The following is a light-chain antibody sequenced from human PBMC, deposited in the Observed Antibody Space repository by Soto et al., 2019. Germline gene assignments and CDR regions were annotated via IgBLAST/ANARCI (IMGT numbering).Light chain of an antibody. Sequence: QSALTQPASVSGSPGQSITISCTGTGNDVGAYNYVSWYQQHPGKAPKLMIYDVSTRPSGVSDRFSGSKSGNTASLTISGLQVEDEADYYCNSYASGPTYVFGSGTKVTVL. CDR1: GNDVGAYNY. CDR2: DVS. V-gene: IGLV2-14*01. J-gene: IGLJ1*01. CDR3: NSYASGPTYV.